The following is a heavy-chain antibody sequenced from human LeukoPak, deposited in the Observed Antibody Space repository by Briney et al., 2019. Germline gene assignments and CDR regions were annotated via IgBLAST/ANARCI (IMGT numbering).Heavy chain of an antibody. J-gene: IGHJ4*02. V-gene: IGHV1-2*02. D-gene: IGHD6-13*01. Sequence: ASVKVSCKASGYTFTGYYMHWVRQAPGQGLEWMGWINPNSGGTNYAQKFQGRVTMTRDTSISTAYMELSRLRSDDTAVYYCAGYSSSWSQFDYWDQGTLVTVSS. CDR3: AGYSSSWSQFDY. CDR1: GYTFTGYY. CDR2: INPNSGGT.